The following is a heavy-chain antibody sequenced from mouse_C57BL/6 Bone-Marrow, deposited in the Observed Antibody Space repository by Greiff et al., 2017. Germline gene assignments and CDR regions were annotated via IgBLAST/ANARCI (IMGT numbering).Heavy chain of an antibody. Sequence: VQLQQPGAELVMPGASVKLSCKASGYTFTSYWMHWVKQRPGQGLEWFGEIDPSDSYTNYNQKFKGKSTLTVDKSSSTAYMPLSSLTSEDSAVYYCARDFFDVWGTGTTVTVSS. CDR2: IDPSDSYT. CDR3: ARDFFDV. CDR1: GYTFTSYW. V-gene: IGHV1-69*01. J-gene: IGHJ1*03.